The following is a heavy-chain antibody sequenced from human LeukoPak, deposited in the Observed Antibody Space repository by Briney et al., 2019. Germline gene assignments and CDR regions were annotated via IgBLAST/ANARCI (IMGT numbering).Heavy chain of an antibody. Sequence: SETLSLTCTVSGGSISSYYWSWIRQPAGKGLEWIGRIYTSGSTNYNPSLKSRVTMSVDTSKNQFSLKLSSVTAADTAVYYCARDYYDSSAYDYGFDYWGQGTLVTVSS. D-gene: IGHD3-22*01. V-gene: IGHV4-4*07. CDR3: ARDYYDSSAYDYGFDY. CDR2: IYTSGST. J-gene: IGHJ4*02. CDR1: GGSISSYY.